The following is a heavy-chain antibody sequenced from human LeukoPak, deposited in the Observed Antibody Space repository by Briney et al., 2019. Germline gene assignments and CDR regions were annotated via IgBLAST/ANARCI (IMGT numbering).Heavy chain of an antibody. D-gene: IGHD6-13*01. Sequence: GGSLRLSCAVSGFTFSGYWMSWVRQAPGKGLEWMANINQDGSGVYFVGSVKGRFTISRDDAKNALYLEMTSLRADDTGVYYCVRWDHSNNWHYEYWGQGTLVTVSS. CDR2: INQDGSGV. CDR3: VRWDHSNNWHYEY. V-gene: IGHV3-7*01. CDR1: GFTFSGYW. J-gene: IGHJ4*02.